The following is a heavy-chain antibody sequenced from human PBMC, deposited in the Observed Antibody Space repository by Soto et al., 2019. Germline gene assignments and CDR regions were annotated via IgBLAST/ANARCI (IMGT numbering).Heavy chain of an antibody. J-gene: IGHJ4*02. V-gene: IGHV3-64*01. CDR1: GFTFSSYA. Sequence: SGGSLRLSCAASGFTFSSYAMHWVRQAPGKGLEYVSAISSNGGSTYYGNSVKGRFTISRDNSKNTLYLQMGSLRAEDMAVYYCASMGSSGYWFDYWGQGT. CDR2: ISSNGGST. D-gene: IGHD3-22*01. CDR3: ASMGSSGYWFDY.